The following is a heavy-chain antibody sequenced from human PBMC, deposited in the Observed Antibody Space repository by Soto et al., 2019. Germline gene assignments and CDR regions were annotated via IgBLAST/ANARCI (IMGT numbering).Heavy chain of an antibody. Sequence: ELQLLESGGGLVQPGGSLRLSCAASGFTFSTYPMTWVRQALGKGLEWVSQISGSGESTYNADSVKGRFTISRDNSKNALYLQMNSLRAEDTAVYFCAKNRNSCDGSGYYSFPFDLWGQGTTVTVSS. CDR1: GFTFSTYP. CDR3: AKNRNSCDGSGYYSFPFDL. J-gene: IGHJ6*02. D-gene: IGHD3-22*01. CDR2: ISGSGEST. V-gene: IGHV3-23*01.